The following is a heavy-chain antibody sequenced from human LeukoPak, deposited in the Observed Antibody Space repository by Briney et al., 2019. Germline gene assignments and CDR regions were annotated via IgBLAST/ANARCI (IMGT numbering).Heavy chain of an antibody. D-gene: IGHD3-3*01. CDR3: ANGNGQRYLEWLHETNFDY. V-gene: IGHV3-23*01. J-gene: IGHJ4*02. CDR2: ISASGDSI. CDR1: GVAFSKYA. Sequence: PGGSLRLSCAASGVAFSKYAMSWVRQAPGKGLEWVSGISASGDSIRYAESVKGRFTISRDNSKNTLYLLMNSLRADDTAVYYCANGNGQRYLEWLHETNFDYWGQGTLVSVSS.